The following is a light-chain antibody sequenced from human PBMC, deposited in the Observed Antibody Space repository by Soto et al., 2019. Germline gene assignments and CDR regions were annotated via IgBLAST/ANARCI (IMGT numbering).Light chain of an antibody. Sequence: QYVLTQPPSVSAAPGQTVTISCSGNSSNIGNNYVSWYQQFPGTAPKLLIYDTNKRPSGIPDRFSGSKSGTSATLGITGLHTWDEADYYCGTWDSSLSGGGIFGIFGGGTKVTVL. J-gene: IGLJ2*01. V-gene: IGLV1-51*01. CDR2: DTN. CDR3: GTWDSSLSGGGIFGI. CDR1: SSNIGNNY.